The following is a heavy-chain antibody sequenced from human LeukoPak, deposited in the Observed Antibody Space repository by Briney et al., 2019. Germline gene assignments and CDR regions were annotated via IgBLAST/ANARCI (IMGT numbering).Heavy chain of an antibody. CDR1: GYTLTELS. Sequence: ASVKVSCKGSGYTLTELSMHCVRQAPGKGLEWMGGFDPEDGETIYAQKFQGRVTMTEDTSTDTAYMELSSLRSEDTDVYYCATDAPYYYDSSGYPLYWGQGTLVTVSS. J-gene: IGHJ4*02. V-gene: IGHV1-24*01. CDR3: ATDAPYYYDSSGYPLY. CDR2: FDPEDGET. D-gene: IGHD3-22*01.